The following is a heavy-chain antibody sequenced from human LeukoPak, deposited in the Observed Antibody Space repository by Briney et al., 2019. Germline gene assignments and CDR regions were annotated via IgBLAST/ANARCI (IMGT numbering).Heavy chain of an antibody. CDR1: GGSISTYY. CDR2: IDYSGST. J-gene: IGHJ3*02. CDR3: ARDRRRELLHAFDI. V-gene: IGHV4-59*01. D-gene: IGHD1-26*01. Sequence: KPSETLSLTCTVSGGSISTYYWSWIRQPPGKGLEWIGYIDYSGSTNYNPSLKSRVTISVDTSKNQFSLKLSSVTAADTAVYYCARDRRRELLHAFDIWGQGTMVTASS.